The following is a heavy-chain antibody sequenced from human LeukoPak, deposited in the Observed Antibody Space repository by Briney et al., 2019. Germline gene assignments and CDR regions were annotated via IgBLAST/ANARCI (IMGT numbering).Heavy chain of an antibody. Sequence: GGSLRLSCAASGFTFSSNYMNWVRQAPGEGLEWVSVIYSGGSTYYADSVKGRFTISRDNSKNTLYLQMNSLRAEDTAVYYCATLYYYGSGSYFPTEYWGQGTLVTVSS. J-gene: IGHJ4*02. V-gene: IGHV3-53*01. CDR2: IYSGGST. D-gene: IGHD3-10*01. CDR3: ATLYYYGSGSYFPTEY. CDR1: GFTFSSNY.